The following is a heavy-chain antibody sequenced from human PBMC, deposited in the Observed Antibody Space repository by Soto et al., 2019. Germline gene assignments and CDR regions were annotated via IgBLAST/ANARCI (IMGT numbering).Heavy chain of an antibody. J-gene: IGHJ4*02. V-gene: IGHV4-39*01. CDR2: IYYSGST. CDR1: NGSIGSSSYY. D-gene: IGHD5-18*01. Sequence: QLQLQESGPGLVKPSETLSLTCTVSNGSIGSSSYYWGWIRQPPGKGLEWIGIIYYSGSTYYNPSLKSRVTLSVNTSKNQFSLKLSSVTAADTAVYYCANRGYSFAYLPFDGWGQGTLVTVSS. CDR3: ANRGYSFAYLPFDG.